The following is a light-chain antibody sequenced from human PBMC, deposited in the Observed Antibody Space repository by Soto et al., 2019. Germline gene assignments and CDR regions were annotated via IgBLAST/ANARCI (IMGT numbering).Light chain of an antibody. Sequence: DIQMTQSPSSLSASVGDRVTITCRASQTIATFLNWYQQKPGKAPKLLTYGASTLQSGVPSRFSGSGSGADFTLTISSLQPEDSATYYCQLSHTTLTFGQGTRLEIK. V-gene: IGKV1-39*01. CDR2: GAS. CDR1: QTIATF. J-gene: IGKJ5*01. CDR3: QLSHTTLT.